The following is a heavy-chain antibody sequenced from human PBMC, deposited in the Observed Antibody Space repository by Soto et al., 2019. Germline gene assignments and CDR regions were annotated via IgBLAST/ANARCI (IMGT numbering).Heavy chain of an antibody. D-gene: IGHD3-3*01. CDR3: ARVERDFWSGYYSFDY. Sequence: PGESLKISCKGSGYSFTSYWIGWVRQMPGKGLEWMGIIYPGDSDTRYSPSFQGQVTISADKSISTAYLQWSSLKASDTAMYYCARVERDFWSGYYSFDYWGQGTLVTVSS. CDR1: GYSFTSYW. V-gene: IGHV5-51*01. J-gene: IGHJ4*02. CDR2: IYPGDSDT.